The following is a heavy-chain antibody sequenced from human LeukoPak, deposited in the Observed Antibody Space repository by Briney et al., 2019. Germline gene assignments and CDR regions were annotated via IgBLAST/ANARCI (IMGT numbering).Heavy chain of an antibody. CDR3: ARDQYWSPPQEGMEPADYTDYYYYMDV. V-gene: IGHV1-2*02. Sequence: ASVKVSCKASGYTFTGYYMHWVRQAPGQGLEWMGWINPNSGGTNYAQKFQGRVTMTRDTSISTAYMELSRLRSDDTAVYYCARDQYWSPPQEGMEPADYTDYYYYMDVWGKGTTVTVSS. CDR1: GYTFTGYY. D-gene: IGHD1-1*01. CDR2: INPNSGGT. J-gene: IGHJ6*03.